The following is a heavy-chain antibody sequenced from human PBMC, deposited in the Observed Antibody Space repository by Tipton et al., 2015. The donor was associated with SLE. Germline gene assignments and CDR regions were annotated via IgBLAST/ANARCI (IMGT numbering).Heavy chain of an antibody. V-gene: IGHV4-59*01. D-gene: IGHD3-16*01. J-gene: IGHJ4*02. Sequence: LRLSCTVSGGSISSYYWGWIRQPPGKGLEWIGYIYYSGSTNYNPSLKSRVTISVDTSKNQFSLKLSSVTAADTAVYYCARDLGRLYFDYWGQGTLVTVSS. CDR2: IYYSGST. CDR3: ARDLGRLYFDY. CDR1: GGSISSYY.